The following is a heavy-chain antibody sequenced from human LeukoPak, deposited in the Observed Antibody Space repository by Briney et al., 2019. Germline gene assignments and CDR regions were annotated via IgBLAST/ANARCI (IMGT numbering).Heavy chain of an antibody. CDR2: IYYSGST. V-gene: IGHV4-59*01. Sequence: SETLSLTCTVSGGSISSYYWSWIRQPPGKGLEWIGYIYYSGSTNYNPSLKSRVTISVDTSKNQFSLKLSSVTAADTAVYYCARGAADGVRRFDYWGQGTLVTVSS. CDR1: GGSISSYY. CDR3: ARGAADGVRRFDY. D-gene: IGHD6-13*01. J-gene: IGHJ4*02.